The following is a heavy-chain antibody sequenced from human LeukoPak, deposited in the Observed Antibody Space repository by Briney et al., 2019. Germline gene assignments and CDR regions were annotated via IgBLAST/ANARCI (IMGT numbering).Heavy chain of an antibody. CDR3: AKDPYGGTYPSYFDY. CDR2: LRYDGSTA. Sequence: GGSLSLSCAASGFTLSSYGMNWVRQAPGKGLDWVAFLRYDGSTAFYEDSVKGRFTISRDSSKNTLYLQMNSLTPADTAIYYCAKDPYGGTYPSYFDYWGLGTLVTVSS. D-gene: IGHD1-26*01. CDR1: GFTLSSYG. J-gene: IGHJ4*02. V-gene: IGHV3-30*02.